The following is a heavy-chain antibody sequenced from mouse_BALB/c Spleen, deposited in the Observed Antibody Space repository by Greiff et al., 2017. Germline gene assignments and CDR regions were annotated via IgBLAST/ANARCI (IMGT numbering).Heavy chain of an antibody. CDR3: ARSRYGNPYYAMDY. J-gene: IGHJ4*01. CDR2: ISSGSSTI. CDR1: GFTFSSFG. V-gene: IGHV5-17*02. D-gene: IGHD2-10*02. Sequence: EVKLEESGGGLVQPGGSRKLSCAASGFTFSSFGMHWVRQAPEKGLEWVAYISSGSSTIYYADTVKGRFTISRDNPKNTLFLQMTSLRSEDTAMYYCARSRYGNPYYAMDYWGQGTSVTVSS.